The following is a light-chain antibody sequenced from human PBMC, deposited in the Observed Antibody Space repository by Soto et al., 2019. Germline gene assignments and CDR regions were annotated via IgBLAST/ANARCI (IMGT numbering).Light chain of an antibody. V-gene: IGLV2-14*01. Sequence: QSVLTQPASVSGSPGQSITISCTGTSSDVGTYKYVSWYQHHPGKAPKLMIYEVGNRPSGVSDRFSGSKSGNTASLTISGLQAEDEANYYCNSYTTLSNRVFGTGTKVTVL. CDR1: SSDVGTYKY. CDR3: NSYTTLSNRV. J-gene: IGLJ1*01. CDR2: EVG.